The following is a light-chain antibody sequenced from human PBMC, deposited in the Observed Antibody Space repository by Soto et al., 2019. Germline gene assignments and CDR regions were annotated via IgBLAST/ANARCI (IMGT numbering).Light chain of an antibody. CDR1: SSDVGGYNY. J-gene: IGLJ1*01. V-gene: IGLV2-14*03. Sequence: QSALTQPASASGSPGQSITISCTGTSSDVGGYNYVSWYQQQPGKAPKLMIYDVSNRPSGVANRFSGSKSGNTASLTISGLQSEDEADYYCSSYTSSSALYVFGSGTKLTVL. CDR3: SSYTSSSALYV. CDR2: DVS.